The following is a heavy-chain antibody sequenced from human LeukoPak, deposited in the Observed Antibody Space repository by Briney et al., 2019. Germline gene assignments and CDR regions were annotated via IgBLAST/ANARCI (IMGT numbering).Heavy chain of an antibody. Sequence: GGSLRLSCAASGFTFSNYGMHWVRQAPGKGLEWVAVIWHDGSNKYYADSVKGRFTISRDNSKNTLYLQMNSLRAEDTAVYYCAKGYSSGYLLDYWGQGTLVTVSS. V-gene: IGHV3-33*06. CDR3: AKGYSSGYLLDY. CDR2: IWHDGSNK. D-gene: IGHD3-22*01. CDR1: GFTFSNYG. J-gene: IGHJ4*02.